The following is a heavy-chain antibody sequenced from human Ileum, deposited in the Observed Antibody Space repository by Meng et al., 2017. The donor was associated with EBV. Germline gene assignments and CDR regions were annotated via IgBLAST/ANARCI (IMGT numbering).Heavy chain of an antibody. CDR2: IYYSGST. CDR3: ARDRSGSYYSPTFDY. J-gene: IGHJ4*02. CDR1: GGSISSGSYY. D-gene: IGHD3-10*01. V-gene: IGHV4-39*07. Sequence: QRQLQESGPGLLNPPETLSLTCTVSGGSISSGSYYWGWIRQPPGKGLEWIGSIYYSGSTYYNPSLKSRVTISVDTSKNQFSLKLSSVTAADTAVYYCARDRSGSYYSPTFDYWGQGTLVTVSS.